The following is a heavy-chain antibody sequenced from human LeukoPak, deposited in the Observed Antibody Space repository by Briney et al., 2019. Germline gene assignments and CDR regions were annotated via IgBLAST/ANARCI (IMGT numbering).Heavy chain of an antibody. Sequence: PSQTLSLTCAVSGGSISSGGYSWSWIRQPPGKGLEWIGYIYHSGSTYYNPSLKSRVTISVDRSKNQFSLKLSSVTAADTAVYYCARGIFWSGPSIIPFIDYWGQGTLVTVSS. CDR1: GGSISSGGYS. CDR3: ARGIFWSGPSIIPFIDY. V-gene: IGHV4-30-2*01. J-gene: IGHJ4*02. D-gene: IGHD3-3*01. CDR2: IYHSGST.